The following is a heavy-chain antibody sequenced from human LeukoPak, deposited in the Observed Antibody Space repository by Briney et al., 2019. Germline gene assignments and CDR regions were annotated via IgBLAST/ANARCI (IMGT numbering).Heavy chain of an antibody. V-gene: IGHV3-33*01. CDR3: ARDRGIRLPNNWFDP. Sequence: PGRSLRLSCAASEFTFSSYGMHWVRQAPGKGLEWVAVIWYDGSNKYYADSVKGRFTISRDNSKNTLYLQMNSLRAEDTAVYYCARDRGIRLPNNWFDPWGQGTLVTVSS. CDR2: IWYDGSNK. J-gene: IGHJ5*02. D-gene: IGHD4-17*01. CDR1: EFTFSSYG.